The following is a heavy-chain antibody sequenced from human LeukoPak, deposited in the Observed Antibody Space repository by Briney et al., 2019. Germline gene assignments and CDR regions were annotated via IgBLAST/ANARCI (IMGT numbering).Heavy chain of an antibody. Sequence: GGSLRLSCAASGITFRNAWMDWVRQAPGKGLEWVGRIKSNPDGGATDYAAPVKGRFTISRDDSINTLYLQMNTLKIEDTAVFYCITVFDSVTHWGRGALVTVSS. CDR1: GITFRNAW. V-gene: IGHV3-15*01. J-gene: IGHJ4*01. CDR2: IKSNPDGGAT. CDR3: ITVFDSVTH. D-gene: IGHD2-21*02.